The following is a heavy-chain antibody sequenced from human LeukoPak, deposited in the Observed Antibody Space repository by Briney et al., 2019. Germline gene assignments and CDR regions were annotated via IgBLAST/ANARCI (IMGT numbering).Heavy chain of an antibody. V-gene: IGHV3-23*01. D-gene: IGHD6-13*01. CDR2: ISGSGVIT. CDR3: AKEGYGSTWNADFDY. CDR1: RFIFGNYA. Sequence: PGGSLRLSCAASRFIFGNYAMSSVRQAPGKGLEWVSAISGSGVITYYADSVKGRFTISRDNSKNTLYLQMNSLRAEDTAVYYCAKEGYGSTWNADFDYWGQGTLVIVSS. J-gene: IGHJ4*02.